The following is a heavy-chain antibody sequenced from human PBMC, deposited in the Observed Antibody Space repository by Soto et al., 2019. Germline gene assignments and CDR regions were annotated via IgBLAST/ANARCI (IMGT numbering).Heavy chain of an antibody. CDR1: CATFSSYA. V-gene: IGHV1-2*02. Sequence: VSVQVSWKSSCATFSSYAVSWVIQAPGQGLEWMGWINTNSGDTQYAQKFQGGVTMTSDTSISTAYMELRSLRVDDTAVYYCARDHQQLILYNWFDPWGQGTRVTVSS. D-gene: IGHD1-1*01. J-gene: IGHJ5*02. CDR2: INTNSGDT. CDR3: ARDHQQLILYNWFDP.